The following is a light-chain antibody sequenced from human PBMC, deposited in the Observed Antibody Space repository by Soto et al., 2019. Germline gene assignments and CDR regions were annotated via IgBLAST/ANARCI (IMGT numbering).Light chain of an antibody. Sequence: QSVLTQPPSISGAPGQRVTISCTGSSSNIGAGFDVHWYQQSPGTAPKLLIYGNSNRPSGVPDRLSGSKSGSSASLAITGLQAEDEADYYCQSYDSSLSAYVFGTGTKVTV. CDR2: GNS. V-gene: IGLV1-40*01. CDR1: SSNIGAGFD. J-gene: IGLJ1*01. CDR3: QSYDSSLSAYV.